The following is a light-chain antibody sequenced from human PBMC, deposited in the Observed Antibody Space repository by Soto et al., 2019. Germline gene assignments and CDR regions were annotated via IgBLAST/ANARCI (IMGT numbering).Light chain of an antibody. CDR1: QGISNY. V-gene: IGKV1-27*01. J-gene: IGKJ1*01. Sequence: DIQMTQSPSSLSASVRDRVTITCRGSQGISNYLAWYQQKPGKVPKLLIYAASTLQSGVPSRFSGSGSGTDFTLTISSLQPEDVATYYCQKYDSAPWTFGQGTKVEIK. CDR2: AAS. CDR3: QKYDSAPWT.